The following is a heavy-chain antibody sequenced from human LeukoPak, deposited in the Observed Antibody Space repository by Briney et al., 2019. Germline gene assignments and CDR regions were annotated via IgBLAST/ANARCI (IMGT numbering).Heavy chain of an antibody. CDR1: AYTFTNYD. D-gene: IGHD1-14*01. CDR2: MNPNSGNT. V-gene: IGHV1-8*01. Sequence: ASVKVSCKASAYTFTNYDINWVRQATGQGLEWMGWMNPNSGNTGYAQKFLGRVTMTRNTSISTAYMELSSLRSEDPAVYYCARGRWGTSYYGMDVWGQGTTVSVSS. CDR3: ARGRWGTSYYGMDV. J-gene: IGHJ6*02.